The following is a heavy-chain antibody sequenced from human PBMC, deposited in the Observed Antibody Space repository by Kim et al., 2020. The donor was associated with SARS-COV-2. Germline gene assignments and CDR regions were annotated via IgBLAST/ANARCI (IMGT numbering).Heavy chain of an antibody. Sequence: GGSLRLSCAASGFTFSSYSMNWVRQAPGKGLEWVSSISSSSSYIYYADSVKGRFTISRDNAKNSLYLQMNSLRAEDTAVYYCARDFSQGGYSGYGGYYGIAVWGQGTTLTVSS. CDR3: ARDFSQGGYSGYGGYYGIAV. D-gene: IGHD5-12*01. CDR2: ISSSSSYI. V-gene: IGHV3-21*01. J-gene: IGHJ6*01. CDR1: GFTFSSYS.